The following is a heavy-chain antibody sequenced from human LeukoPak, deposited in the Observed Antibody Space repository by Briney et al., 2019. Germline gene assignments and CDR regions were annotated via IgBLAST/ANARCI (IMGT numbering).Heavy chain of an antibody. CDR3: ARDRAAAGYYYMDV. CDR2: INHSGST. V-gene: IGHV4-34*01. J-gene: IGHJ6*03. Sequence: SETLSLTCAVYGGSFSGYYWSWIRQPPGKGLEWIGEINHSGSTNYNPSLKSRVTISVDTSKNQSSLKLSSVTAADTAVYYCARDRAAAGYYYMDVWGKGTTVTISS. CDR1: GGSFSGYY. D-gene: IGHD6-13*01.